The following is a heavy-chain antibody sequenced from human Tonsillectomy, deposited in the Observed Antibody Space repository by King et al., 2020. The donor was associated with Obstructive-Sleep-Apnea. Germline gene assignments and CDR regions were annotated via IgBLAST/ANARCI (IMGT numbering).Heavy chain of an antibody. CDR2: IYYSGST. Sequence: QLQESGPGLVKPSETLSLTCTVSGGSISSSSYYWGWIRQPPGKGLEWIGSIYYSGSTYYNPSLKSRVTISVDTSKNQFSLKLSSVTAADTAVYYCARVVYCTNGVCSRTRNWFDPWGQGTLVTVSS. CDR3: ARVVYCTNGVCSRTRNWFDP. D-gene: IGHD2-8*01. V-gene: IGHV4-39*07. J-gene: IGHJ5*02. CDR1: GGSISSSSYY.